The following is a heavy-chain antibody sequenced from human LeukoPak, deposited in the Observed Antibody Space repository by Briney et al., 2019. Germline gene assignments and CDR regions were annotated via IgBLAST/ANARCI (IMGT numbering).Heavy chain of an antibody. CDR2: IYYSGST. CDR3: ARGVLRFPPDV. J-gene: IGHJ6*02. CDR1: GGSISSYY. D-gene: IGHD3-3*01. Sequence: SETLSLTCTVSGGSISSYYWSWIRQPPGKGLEWIGYIYYSGSTNYNPSLKSRVTISVDTSKNQFSLKLSSVTAADTAVSYCARGVLRFPPDVWGQGTTVTVSS. V-gene: IGHV4-59*01.